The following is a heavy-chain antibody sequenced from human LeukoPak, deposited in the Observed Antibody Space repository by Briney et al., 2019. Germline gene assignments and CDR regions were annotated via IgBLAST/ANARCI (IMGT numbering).Heavy chain of an antibody. CDR1: GFTFGDYV. V-gene: IGHV3-9*01. Sequence: GGSLRLSCAASGFTFGDYVMHWVRQAPGKGLEWVSGISWNSGSIGYAASVKGRFTISRDNAKNSLYLQMNSLRAEDTALYYCAKDIRGIAAGDHGMDVWGQGTTVIVSS. CDR2: ISWNSGSI. D-gene: IGHD6-13*01. CDR3: AKDIRGIAAGDHGMDV. J-gene: IGHJ6*02.